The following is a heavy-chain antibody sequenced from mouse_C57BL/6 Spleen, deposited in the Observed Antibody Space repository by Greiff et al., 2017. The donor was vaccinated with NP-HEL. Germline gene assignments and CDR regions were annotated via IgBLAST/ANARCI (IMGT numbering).Heavy chain of an antibody. D-gene: IGHD1-1*01. CDR1: GYTFTDYN. J-gene: IGHJ1*03. CDR2: INPNNGGT. V-gene: IGHV1-22*01. CDR3: AGDYYGSTRGYFDV. Sequence: DVQLVESGPELVKPGASVKMSCKASGYTFTDYNMHWVKQSHGKSLEWIGYINPNNGGTSYNQKFKGKATLTVNKSSSTAYMELRSLTSEDSAVYYCAGDYYGSTRGYFDVWGTGTTVTVSS.